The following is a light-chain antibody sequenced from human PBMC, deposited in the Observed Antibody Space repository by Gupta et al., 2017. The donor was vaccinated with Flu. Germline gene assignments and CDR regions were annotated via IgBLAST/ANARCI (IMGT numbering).Light chain of an antibody. CDR3: NSRESTDNNQAG. J-gene: IGLJ2*01. CDR1: SLRNSY. V-gene: IGLV3-19*01. Sequence: SSALTQDSAVSVALGQTVRITCQGDSLRNSYASWYQQTPRQAPVLVIYAKNIRPSGNPDRFSGSSSGNTASMTITGAQAEEEADYYGNSRESTDNNQAGFGGGTKLTGL. CDR2: AKN.